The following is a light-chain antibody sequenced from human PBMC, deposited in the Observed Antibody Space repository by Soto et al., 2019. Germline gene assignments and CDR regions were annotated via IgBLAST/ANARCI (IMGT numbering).Light chain of an antibody. CDR1: QGISSY. Sequence: DIQLTHSPSFLSSSVGDRVTITCRASQGISSYLAWYQQKPGKAPKLLIYAASTLQSGVPSRFIGTGSGTEFTLTICSMPPEDFATYYCQQLNSYLTFCQGTRLEIK. V-gene: IGKV1-9*01. J-gene: IGKJ5*01. CDR2: AAS. CDR3: QQLNSYLT.